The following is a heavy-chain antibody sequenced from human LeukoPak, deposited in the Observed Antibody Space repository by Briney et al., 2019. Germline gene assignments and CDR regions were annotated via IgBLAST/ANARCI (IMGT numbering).Heavy chain of an antibody. CDR3: AKEKALRDYDILTGYFDY. J-gene: IGHJ4*02. CDR1: GFTFRSYA. V-gene: IGHV3-23*01. D-gene: IGHD3-9*01. CDR2: ISGGGGST. Sequence: GGSLRLSCAASGFTFRSYAMSWIRQAPGKGLEGVSTISGGGGSTDYADSVKGRFTISRDSSRNTLYLQMNSLRAEDTAVYYCAKEKALRDYDILTGYFDYWGQGTLVTVSS.